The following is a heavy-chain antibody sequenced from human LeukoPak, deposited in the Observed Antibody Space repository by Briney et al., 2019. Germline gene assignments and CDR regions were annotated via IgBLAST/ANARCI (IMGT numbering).Heavy chain of an antibody. J-gene: IGHJ4*02. D-gene: IGHD6-19*01. V-gene: IGHV3-23*01. CDR2: INKSGGGT. CDR3: AKVTWSSSGSDY. CDR1: GFTFSSYD. Sequence: SGGSLRLSCAASGFTFSSYDMSWVRQAPGKGLEWVSGINKSGGGTYYADSVKGRFTMSRDNSKNTPFLQMNSLRAEDTAVYYCAKVTWSSSGSDYWGQGTLVTVSS.